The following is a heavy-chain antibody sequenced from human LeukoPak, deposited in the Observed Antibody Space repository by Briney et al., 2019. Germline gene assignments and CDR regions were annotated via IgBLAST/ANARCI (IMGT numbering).Heavy chain of an antibody. CDR1: GFTFSSYG. CDR3: AIGGGDFSSTSCYIY. Sequence: GGSLRLSCAASGFTFSSYGMSWVRQAPGKGLEWVSAISGSGGSTYYADSVKGRFTISRDNSKNTLYLQMNSLRAEDTAVYYCAIGGGDFSSTSCYIYWGQGTLVTVSS. D-gene: IGHD2-2*02. CDR2: ISGSGGST. V-gene: IGHV3-23*01. J-gene: IGHJ4*02.